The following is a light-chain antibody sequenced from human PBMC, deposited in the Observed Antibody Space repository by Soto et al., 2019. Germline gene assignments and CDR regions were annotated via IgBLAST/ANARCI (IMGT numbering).Light chain of an antibody. V-gene: IGKV1-17*01. Sequence: DIQMTQSPSSLSASVGDRVTITCRASQGMRNALGWYQQKPGKAPKRLIYAASSLQSGVPSRFSGSGSGTEFTLTISSLQPEDFATCYCLQHNSYPLTFGGGTKVEIK. CDR3: LQHNSYPLT. CDR2: AAS. CDR1: QGMRNA. J-gene: IGKJ4*01.